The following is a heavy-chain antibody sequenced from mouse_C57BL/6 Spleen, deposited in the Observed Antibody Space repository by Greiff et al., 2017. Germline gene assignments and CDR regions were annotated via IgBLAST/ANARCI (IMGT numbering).Heavy chain of an antibody. CDR2: ISSGSSTI. D-gene: IGHD1-1*01. Sequence: EVKLVESGGGLVKPGGSLKLSCAASGFTFSDYGMHWVRQAPEKGLEWVAYISSGSSTIYYADTVKGRYTISRDNAKSTLFLQMTSLRSEDTAMYYCARGDYITPFDYWGQGTTLTVSS. J-gene: IGHJ2*01. CDR1: GFTFSDYG. CDR3: ARGDYITPFDY. V-gene: IGHV5-17*01.